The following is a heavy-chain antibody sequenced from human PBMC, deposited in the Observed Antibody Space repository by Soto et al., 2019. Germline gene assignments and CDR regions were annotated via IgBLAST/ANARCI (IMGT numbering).Heavy chain of an antibody. J-gene: IGHJ6*02. D-gene: IGHD2-15*01. CDR2: ISSSSDYI. V-gene: IGHV3-21*01. CDR3: ARIDCTGGSCRPYAYYDMDV. Sequence: GGSLRLSCAASTFTFSNYTMNWVRQAPGKGLEWVSSISSSSDYIYYADSVKGRFTISRDNAKNSLYLQMNSLRAEDTAVYYCARIDCTGGSCRPYAYYDMDVWGQGTTVTVSS. CDR1: TFTFSNYT.